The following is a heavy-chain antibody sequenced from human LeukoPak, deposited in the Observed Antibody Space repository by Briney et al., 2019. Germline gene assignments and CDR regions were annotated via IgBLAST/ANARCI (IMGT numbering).Heavy chain of an antibody. CDR2: ISGSSRST. CDR3: AKGIYDMDV. CDR1: GFTFSSYA. Sequence: PGGSLRLSCAASGFTFSSYAMSWVRQAPRKGLEWVSTISGSSRSTYYADSVKGRFAISRDNSKNMLYLQMNSLRAEDTAVYFCAKGIYDMDVWGQGTTVTVSS. J-gene: IGHJ6*02. V-gene: IGHV3-23*01.